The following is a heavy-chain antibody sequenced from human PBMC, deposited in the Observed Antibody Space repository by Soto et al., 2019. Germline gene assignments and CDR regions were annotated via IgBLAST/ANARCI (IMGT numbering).Heavy chain of an antibody. CDR3: ARAGCDGGSCYTLVGLRYGMDV. CDR1: GFTFSSYV. V-gene: IGHV3-30-3*01. J-gene: IGHJ6*02. D-gene: IGHD2-15*01. Sequence: QVQLVESGGGVVQPERSLRLSCAASGFTFSSYVMHWVRQAPGKGLEWVAIISYDGNNKYYADSVKGRFTISRDNSKNTLYLQMNSLRAEDTAVYYCARAGCDGGSCYTLVGLRYGMDVWGQGTTVTVSS. CDR2: ISYDGNNK.